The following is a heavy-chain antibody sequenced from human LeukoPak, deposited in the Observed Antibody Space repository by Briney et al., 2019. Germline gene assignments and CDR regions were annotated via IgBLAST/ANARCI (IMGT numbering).Heavy chain of an antibody. V-gene: IGHV1-18*01. J-gene: IGHJ4*02. D-gene: IGHD6-13*01. Sequence: ASVTVSCTASGYTFTSYGISWVRQAPGQGLEWMGWISAYNGNTNYAQKLQGRVTMTTDTSTSTAYMELRSLRSDDTAVYYCARDYRYSSRMPPDYGGQGTLVTVSA. CDR1: GYTFTSYG. CDR2: ISAYNGNT. CDR3: ARDYRYSSRMPPDY.